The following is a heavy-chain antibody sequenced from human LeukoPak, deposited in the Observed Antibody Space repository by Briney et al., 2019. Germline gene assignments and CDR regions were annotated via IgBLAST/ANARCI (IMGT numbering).Heavy chain of an antibody. CDR2: INPNSGGT. CDR3: ARLTGGSSSVN. D-gene: IGHD6-6*01. CDR1: GYSFTGHY. J-gene: IGHJ4*02. V-gene: IGHV1-2*02. Sequence: ASVKVSCKASGYSFTGHYMHWVRQAPGQGLEWMGWINPNSGGTNYVQKFQGRVTMTRDTSISTAYMEMNRLTSDDTAAYYCARLTGGSSSVNWGQGTLVTVSS.